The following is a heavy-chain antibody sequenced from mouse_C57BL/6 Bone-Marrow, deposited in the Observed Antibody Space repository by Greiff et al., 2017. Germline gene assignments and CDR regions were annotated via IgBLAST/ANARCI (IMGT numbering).Heavy chain of an antibody. J-gene: IGHJ4*01. CDR2: IHPNSGST. V-gene: IGHV1-64*01. CDR3: ARQRDSNHYAMDY. Sequence: QVQLQQPGAELVKPGASVTLSCKASGYTFTSYWMHWVKQRPGQGLEWIGMIHPNSGSTNYNEKFKSKATLTVDKSSSTAYMQLSSLTSEDSAVYYCARQRDSNHYAMDYWGQGTSVTVSS. D-gene: IGHD2-5*01. CDR1: GYTFTSYW.